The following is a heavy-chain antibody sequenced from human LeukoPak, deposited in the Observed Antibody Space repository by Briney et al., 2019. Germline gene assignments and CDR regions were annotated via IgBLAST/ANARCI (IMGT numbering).Heavy chain of an antibody. Sequence: PSETLSLTCTVSGGSISSGGYYWSWIRQPPGKGLEWIAYIYHSGSTYYNPSLKSRVTISVDRSKNQFSLKVRSVTAADTAVYYCARDERGSSAHWGQGTLVTVSS. CDR3: ARDERGSSAH. V-gene: IGHV4-30-2*01. CDR1: GGSISSGGYY. J-gene: IGHJ4*02. D-gene: IGHD3-10*01. CDR2: IYHSGST.